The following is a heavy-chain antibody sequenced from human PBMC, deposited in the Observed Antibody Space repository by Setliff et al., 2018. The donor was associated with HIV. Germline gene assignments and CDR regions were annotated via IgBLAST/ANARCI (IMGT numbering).Heavy chain of an antibody. Sequence: PGESLTISCKGSGYSFSNYWIGWVRQMPGKGLEWVGIVYPGDSDTRYSPSFEGQVTISADKSISTAYLQWSSLKASDSAMYYCARLLNGYNSYDYYYMDVWGKGTTVTVSS. CDR2: VYPGDSDT. J-gene: IGHJ6*03. CDR1: GYSFSNYW. D-gene: IGHD5-12*01. V-gene: IGHV5-51*01. CDR3: ARLLNGYNSYDYYYMDV.